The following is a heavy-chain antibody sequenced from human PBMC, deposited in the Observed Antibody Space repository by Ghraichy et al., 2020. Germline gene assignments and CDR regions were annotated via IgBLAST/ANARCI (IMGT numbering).Heavy chain of an antibody. CDR3: VRDQYGSGSYGKYYYYGMDV. CDR2: IIPILGIA. J-gene: IGHJ6*02. Sequence: SVKVSCKASGGTFSSYAISWVRQAPGQGLEWMGGIIPILGIANYAQKFQGRVTITADKSTSTAYMELSSLRSEDTAVYYCVRDQYGSGSYGKYYYYGMDVWGQGTTVTVSS. V-gene: IGHV1-69*10. D-gene: IGHD3-10*01. CDR1: GGTFSSYA.